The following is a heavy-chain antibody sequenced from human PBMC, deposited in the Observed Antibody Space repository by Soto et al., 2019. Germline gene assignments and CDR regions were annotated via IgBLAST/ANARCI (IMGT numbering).Heavy chain of an antibody. J-gene: IGHJ6*03. CDR3: ARGPYSSSWYDYYYYYMDV. Sequence: GSLRLSCAVSGFTFSSYWMSWVRQAPGKGLEWVANIKQDGSEKYYVDSVKGRFTISRDNAKNSLYLQMNSLRAEDTAVYYCARGPYSSSWYDYYYYYMDVWGKGTTVTVSS. CDR1: GFTFSSYW. D-gene: IGHD6-13*01. CDR2: IKQDGSEK. V-gene: IGHV3-7*01.